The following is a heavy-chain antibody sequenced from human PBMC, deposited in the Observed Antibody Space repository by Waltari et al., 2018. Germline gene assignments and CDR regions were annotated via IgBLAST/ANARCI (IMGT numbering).Heavy chain of an antibody. CDR2: IDPEDGET. CDR1: AHTFTDYY. J-gene: IGHJ3*02. D-gene: IGHD3-3*01. V-gene: IGHV1-69-2*01. CDR3: STRSFGVVNAFDI. Sequence: EVQLIQSGAEVKKPGATVKISCKASAHTFTDYYIHWGQQAPGKGLVWMGLIDPEDGETVYAENFQGRVTITADRSTDTVYMELSSVRSEDTAVYYCSTRSFGVVNAFDIWGQGTMVIVSS.